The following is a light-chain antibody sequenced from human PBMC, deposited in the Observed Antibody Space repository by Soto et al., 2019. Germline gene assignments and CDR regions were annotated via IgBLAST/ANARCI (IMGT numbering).Light chain of an antibody. J-gene: IGKJ5*01. V-gene: IGKV3-11*01. CDR2: DAS. CDR1: QRVSRN. CDR3: HQRYDWPIT. Sequence: EIVITQSPATLSVSPGERATLSCRASQRVSRNLAWYQQKPGQAPRLLIYDASRRATGIPARFSGSGSGTDFTLTISSLEPEDFAVYYCHQRYDWPITFGQGTRLEIK.